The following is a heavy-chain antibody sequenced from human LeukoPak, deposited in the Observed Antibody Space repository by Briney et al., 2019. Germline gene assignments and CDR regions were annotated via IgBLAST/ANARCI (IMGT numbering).Heavy chain of an antibody. D-gene: IGHD1-26*01. Sequence: GGSLRLSCAASGFTFSSYAMNWVRQAPGKGLEWVSATSTSGGSAYYADSVKGRFTISRDNSKNTLYLQMDSLRADDTAVYYCARYSGSYYYPPAWDLWGQGTLVTVSS. CDR2: TSTSGGSA. V-gene: IGHV3-23*01. CDR3: ARYSGSYYYPPAWDL. CDR1: GFTFSSYA. J-gene: IGHJ4*02.